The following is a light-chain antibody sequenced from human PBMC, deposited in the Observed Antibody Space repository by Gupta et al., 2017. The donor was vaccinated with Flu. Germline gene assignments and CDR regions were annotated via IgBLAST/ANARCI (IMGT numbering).Light chain of an antibody. Sequence: IVLTQSPAILSLSPGEGASLSCGASQSVSSNFLAWYQHKPGLAPRLLIYDGSKRAAGIPDRFSGSGSGTDFTLTISRLEPEDFAVYYCQQYGNSYSVTFGQGTKLEI. CDR3: QQYGNSYSVT. J-gene: IGKJ2*01. V-gene: IGKV3D-20*01. CDR2: DGS. CDR1: QSVSSNF.